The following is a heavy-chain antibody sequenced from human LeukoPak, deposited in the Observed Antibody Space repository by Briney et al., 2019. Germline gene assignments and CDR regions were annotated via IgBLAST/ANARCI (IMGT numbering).Heavy chain of an antibody. D-gene: IGHD2-2*01. CDR1: GFTFSNYA. Sequence: GGSLRLSCTASGFTFSNYAMHWVRQAPGKGLEWVAVISYDGSNKYYADSVKGRFTISRDNSKNTLYLQMNSLRAEDTAVYYCARDEGVVPAAHADYWGQGTLVTVSS. V-gene: IGHV3-30*04. CDR3: ARDEGVVPAAHADY. CDR2: ISYDGSNK. J-gene: IGHJ4*02.